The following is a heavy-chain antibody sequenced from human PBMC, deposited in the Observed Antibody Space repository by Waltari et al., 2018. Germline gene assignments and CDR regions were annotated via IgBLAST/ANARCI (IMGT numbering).Heavy chain of an antibody. J-gene: IGHJ5*02. CDR2: INPNSGGT. CDR3: ARGKDNWNDGVWFDP. Sequence: QVQLVQSGAEVKKPGASVKVSCKASGYPFTGYYMPWFRQAPGQGLEWMGWINPNSGGTNYAQKFQGRVTMTRDTSISTAYMELSRLRSDDTAVYYCARGKDNWNDGVWFDPWGQGTLVTVSS. CDR1: GYPFTGYY. V-gene: IGHV1-2*02. D-gene: IGHD1-1*01.